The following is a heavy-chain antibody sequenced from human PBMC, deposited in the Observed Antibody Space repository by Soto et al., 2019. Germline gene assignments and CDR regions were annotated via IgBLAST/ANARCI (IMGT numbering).Heavy chain of an antibody. D-gene: IGHD3-10*01. Sequence: EVQLLESGGGLVQPGGSLRLSCAASGFTFSSYAMSWVRQAPGKGLEWVSAISGSGGSTYYADYVKGRFTNSRHNSKNTLDLQINSLGAEDTAVYYCAKGPIEGLHYYGSGSYWDYWGQGTLVTVSS. CDR3: AKGPIEGLHYYGSGSYWDY. J-gene: IGHJ4*02. V-gene: IGHV3-23*01. CDR1: GFTFSSYA. CDR2: ISGSGGST.